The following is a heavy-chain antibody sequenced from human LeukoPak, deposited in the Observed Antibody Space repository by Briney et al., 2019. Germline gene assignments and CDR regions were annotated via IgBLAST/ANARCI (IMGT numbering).Heavy chain of an antibody. CDR1: GGSISSYY. Sequence: SETLSLTCTVSGGSISSYYWSWIRQPAGKGLEWIGRIYTSGSTNYNPSLKSRVTMSVDTSKNQFSLKLSSVTAAGTAVYYCAREAWELLGSYYYYMDVWGKGTTVTISS. V-gene: IGHV4-4*07. CDR3: AREAWELLGSYYYYMDV. D-gene: IGHD1-26*01. CDR2: IYTSGST. J-gene: IGHJ6*03.